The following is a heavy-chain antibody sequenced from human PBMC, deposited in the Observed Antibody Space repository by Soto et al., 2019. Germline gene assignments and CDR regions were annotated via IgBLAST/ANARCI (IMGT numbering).Heavy chain of an antibody. CDR1: GFTFDDYA. Sequence: SLRLSCAASGFTFDDYAMHWVRQAPGKGLEWVSGISWNSGSIGYADSVKGRFTISRDNAKNSLYLQMNSLRAEDTALYYCAKDMSSSGTDAFDIWGQGTMVTVSS. CDR2: ISWNSGSI. D-gene: IGHD3-10*01. J-gene: IGHJ3*02. V-gene: IGHV3-9*01. CDR3: AKDMSSSGTDAFDI.